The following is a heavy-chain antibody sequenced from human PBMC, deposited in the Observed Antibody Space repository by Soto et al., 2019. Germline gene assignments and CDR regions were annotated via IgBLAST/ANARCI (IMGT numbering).Heavy chain of an antibody. Sequence: QVQLVESGGGVVQPGRSLRLSCAASGFTFSSYGMHWVRQAPGKGLEWVAVIWYDGSNKYYADSVKGRFTISRDNSKNTLYLQMNSLRAEDTAVYYCARDPPITGTTYGMDVWGPGTTVTVSS. V-gene: IGHV3-33*01. D-gene: IGHD1-20*01. CDR1: GFTFSSYG. CDR3: ARDPPITGTTYGMDV. CDR2: IWYDGSNK. J-gene: IGHJ6*02.